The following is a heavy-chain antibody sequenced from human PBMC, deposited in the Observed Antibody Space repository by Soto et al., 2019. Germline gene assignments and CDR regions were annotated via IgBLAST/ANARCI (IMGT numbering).Heavy chain of an antibody. CDR2: INHSGST. CDR1: GGSFSGYY. CDR3: AIKEGRTVGIDY. D-gene: IGHD3-10*01. J-gene: IGHJ4*02. V-gene: IGHV4-34*01. Sequence: SETLSLTCAVYGGSFSGYYWSWIRQPPGKGLVWIGEINHSGSTNYNPSLKSRVTISVDTSKNQFSLKLSSVTAADTAVYYCAIKEGRTVGIDYWGQGTLVTVSS.